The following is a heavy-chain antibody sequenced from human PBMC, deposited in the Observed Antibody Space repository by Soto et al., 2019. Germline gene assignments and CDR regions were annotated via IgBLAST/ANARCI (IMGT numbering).Heavy chain of an antibody. CDR2: ISYDGTNK. CDR3: ASVDTSGWSRPLDY. CDR1: TFTFSTYT. V-gene: IGHV3-30-3*01. J-gene: IGHJ4*02. Sequence: QVQLVESGEGVVQPGRSLRLCCAASTFTFSTYTLHWVRQAPGKGLEWVAVISYDGTNKYYADSVKGRFTISRDNSKNTLYLQMNSLRDEDTAVYYCASVDTSGWSRPLDYWGQGTLVTVSS. D-gene: IGHD6-19*01.